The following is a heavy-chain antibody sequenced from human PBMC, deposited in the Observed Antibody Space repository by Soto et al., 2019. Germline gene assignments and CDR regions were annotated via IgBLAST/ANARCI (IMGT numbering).Heavy chain of an antibody. Sequence: ASETLSLTFTVSGGSISSYYWSWIRQPPGKGLEWIGYIYYSGSTNYNPSLKSRVTISVDTSKNQFSLKLSSVTAADTAVYYCARQDDFWSGYSFNAFDIWGQGTMVTVSS. CDR3: ARQDDFWSGYSFNAFDI. V-gene: IGHV4-59*08. J-gene: IGHJ3*02. CDR1: GGSISSYY. CDR2: IYYSGST. D-gene: IGHD3-3*01.